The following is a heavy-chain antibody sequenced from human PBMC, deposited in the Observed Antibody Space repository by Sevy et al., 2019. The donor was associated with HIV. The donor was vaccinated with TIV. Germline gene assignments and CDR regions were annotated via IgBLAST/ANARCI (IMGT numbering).Heavy chain of an antibody. CDR3: ARVSDMVATMGGFFDY. Sequence: SQTLSLTCAISGDSVSSNSAAWNWIRQSPSRGLEWLGRTYYRSKWYNDYAVSVKSRITINPDTAKNQFSLQLNAVTPEDTAVDYCARVSDMVATMGGFFDYWGQGTLVTVSS. D-gene: IGHD5-12*01. CDR1: GDSVSSNSAA. V-gene: IGHV6-1*01. CDR2: TYYRSKWYN. J-gene: IGHJ4*02.